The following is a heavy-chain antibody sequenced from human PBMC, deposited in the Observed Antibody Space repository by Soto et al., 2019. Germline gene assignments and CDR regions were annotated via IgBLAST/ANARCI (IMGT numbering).Heavy chain of an antibody. Sequence: GGSLRLSCAASGFTFSSYEMDWVRQAPGKGLEWVSYISSSGSTIYYADSVKGRFTISRDNAKNSLYLQMNSLRAEDTAVYYCAGNGASDAFDIWGKGTMVTVSS. D-gene: IGHD2-8*01. V-gene: IGHV3-48*03. CDR1: GFTFSSYE. CDR3: AGNGASDAFDI. J-gene: IGHJ3*02. CDR2: ISSSGSTI.